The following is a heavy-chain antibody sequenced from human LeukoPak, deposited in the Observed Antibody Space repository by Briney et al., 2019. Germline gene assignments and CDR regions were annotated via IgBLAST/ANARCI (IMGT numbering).Heavy chain of an antibody. CDR1: GGSFSGYY. D-gene: IGHD1-1*01. CDR3: ARDRLDRTFDY. Sequence: ETLSLTCAVYGGSFSGYYWSWIRQPPGKGLEWIGEIKHSGSTNYNPSLKSRVTISVDTSKNQFSLKLSSVTAADTAMYYCARDRLDRTFDYWGQGTLVTVSS. V-gene: IGHV4-34*01. J-gene: IGHJ4*02. CDR2: IKHSGST.